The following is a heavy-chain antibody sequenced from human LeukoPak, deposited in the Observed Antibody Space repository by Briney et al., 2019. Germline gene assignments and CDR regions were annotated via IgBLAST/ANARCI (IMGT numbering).Heavy chain of an antibody. CDR2: INPNSGGT. CDR3: ARAPRLTDSGWTAALDY. V-gene: IGHV1-2*02. J-gene: IGHJ4*02. Sequence: ASVKVSCKASGYTFTGYYMHWVRQAPGQGLEWMGWINPNSGGTNYAQKFQGRVTMTRDMSTSTVYMELSSLRSEDTAVYYCARAPRLTDSGWTAALDYWGQGTLVTVSS. D-gene: IGHD6-19*01. CDR1: GYTFTGYY.